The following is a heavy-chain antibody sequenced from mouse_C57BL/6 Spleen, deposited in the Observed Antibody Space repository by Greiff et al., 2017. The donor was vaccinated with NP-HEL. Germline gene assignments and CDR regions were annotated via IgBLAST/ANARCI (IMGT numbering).Heavy chain of an antibody. CDR1: GYAFSSYW. CDR3: ERSGRDYGSSVWYFAV. CDR2: IYPGDGDT. Sequence: QVQLQQSGAELVKPGASVKISCKASGYAFSSYWMNWVKQRPGKGLEWIGQIYPGDGDTNYNGKFKGKATLTADKSSSTAYMQLSSLTSEESAVYFCERSGRDYGSSVWYFAVWGTGTTVTVSS. V-gene: IGHV1-80*01. J-gene: IGHJ1*03. D-gene: IGHD1-1*01.